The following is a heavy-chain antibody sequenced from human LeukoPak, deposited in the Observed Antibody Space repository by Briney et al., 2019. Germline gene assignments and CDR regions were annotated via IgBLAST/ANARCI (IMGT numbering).Heavy chain of an antibody. CDR1: GSTFSNFA. CDR3: AKGAQSSAVDY. CDR2: ISDSGAYT. D-gene: IGHD6-19*01. Sequence: GEPLSLSCAASGSTFSNFAVSWVRQAPGKGLEWVSSISDSGAYTYYADSVKGRLTVSRDDSKKTIYLQMNSLRVDDTAVYFCAKGAQSSAVDYWGQGTLVTVSS. J-gene: IGHJ4*02. V-gene: IGHV3-23*01.